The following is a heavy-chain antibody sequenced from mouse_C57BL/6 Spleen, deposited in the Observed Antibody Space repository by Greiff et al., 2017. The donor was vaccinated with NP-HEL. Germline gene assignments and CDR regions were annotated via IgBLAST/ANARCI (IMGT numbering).Heavy chain of an antibody. CDR2: IWSGGST. CDR3: ARPYYGSSFWFAY. V-gene: IGHV2-2*01. J-gene: IGHJ3*01. D-gene: IGHD1-1*01. Sequence: VQLQQSGPGLVQPSQRLSITCTVSGFSLTSYGVHWVRQSPGKGLEWLGVIWSGGSTDYNAAFISRLSISKDNSKSQVFFKMNSLQADDTAIYYCARPYYGSSFWFAYWGQGTLVTVSA. CDR1: GFSLTSYG.